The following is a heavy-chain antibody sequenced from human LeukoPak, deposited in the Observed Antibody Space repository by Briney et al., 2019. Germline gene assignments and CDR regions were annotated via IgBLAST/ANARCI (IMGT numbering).Heavy chain of an antibody. CDR2: IYYSGTT. CDR1: GGSIGSTNYY. V-gene: IGHV4-39*01. J-gene: IGHJ4*02. D-gene: IGHD6-13*01. CDR3: ARLRYSSSWSLFDY. Sequence: SETLSLTCTVSGGSIGSTNYYWGWVRQPPGKGLEWIGSIYYSGTTYYNRSLKSRVTISADTSKNQFSLKLSSVTAADTAVYYCARLRYSSSWSLFDYWGQGTLVTVSS.